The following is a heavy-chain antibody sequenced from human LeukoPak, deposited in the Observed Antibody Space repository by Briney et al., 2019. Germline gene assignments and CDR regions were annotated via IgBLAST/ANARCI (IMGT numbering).Heavy chain of an antibody. CDR2: INPNSGGT. D-gene: IGHD1-7*01. J-gene: IGHJ4*02. CDR1: GYTFTGYY. CDR3: ARGYNWNYAWDY. Sequence: ASVKVSCKASGYTFTGYYMHWVRQAPGQGLELMGRINPNSGGTNYAQKFQGRVTMTRDTSISTAYMELSRLRFDDTAVYYCARGYNWNYAWDYWGQGTLVTVSS. V-gene: IGHV1-2*06.